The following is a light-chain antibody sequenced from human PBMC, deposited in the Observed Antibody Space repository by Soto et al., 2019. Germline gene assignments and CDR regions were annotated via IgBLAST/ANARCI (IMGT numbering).Light chain of an antibody. CDR1: SSDIGGFNY. CDR3: SSYAGSNTVV. Sequence: QPALTQPPSASGSPGQSVTISCTGTSSDIGGFNYVSWYQQHPGKAPKLIIYEVTKRPSGVPDRFSGSKSGNTASLTVSGLQTEDEANYYCSSYAGSNTVVFGGGTKLTVL. J-gene: IGLJ2*01. V-gene: IGLV2-8*01. CDR2: EVT.